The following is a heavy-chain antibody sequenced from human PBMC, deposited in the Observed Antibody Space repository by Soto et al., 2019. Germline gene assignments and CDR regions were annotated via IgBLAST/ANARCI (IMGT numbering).Heavy chain of an antibody. J-gene: IGHJ5*02. CDR1: GGSISSGGYS. D-gene: IGHD3-10*01. V-gene: IGHV4-30-2*01. CDR3: ARQNVLLWFGELLYWFDP. Sequence: SETLSLTCAVSGGSISSGGYSWSWIRQPPGKGLEWIGYIYHSGSTYYNPSLKSRVTISVDRSKNQSSLKLSSVTAADTAVYYCARQNVLLWFGELLYWFDPWGQGTMVTVSS. CDR2: IYHSGST.